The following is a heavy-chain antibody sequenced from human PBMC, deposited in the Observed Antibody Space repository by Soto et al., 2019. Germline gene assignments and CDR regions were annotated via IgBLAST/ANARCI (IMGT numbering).Heavy chain of an antibody. Sequence: PGGSLRLSCAASGFTFSDYYMSWIRQAPGKGLEWVSYYVDSVKGRFTISRDNAKNSLYLQMSSLRAEDTAVYYCARAPFFGVVIIGYYYYGMDVWGQGTTVTVSS. J-gene: IGHJ6*02. V-gene: IGHV3-11*06. CDR1: GFTFSDYY. D-gene: IGHD3-3*01. CDR3: ARAPFFGVVIIGYYYYGMDV.